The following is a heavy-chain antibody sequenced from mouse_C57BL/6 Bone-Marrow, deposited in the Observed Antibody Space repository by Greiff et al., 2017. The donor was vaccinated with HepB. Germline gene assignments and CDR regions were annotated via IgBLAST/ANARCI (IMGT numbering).Heavy chain of an antibody. Sequence: QVQLQQPGAELVRPGTSVKLSCEASGYTFTSYWMHWVKQRPGQGLEWIGVIDPSDSYTNYNQKFKGKATLTVDTSSSTAYMQLSSLTSEDSAVYYCARSPYYGSSPAWFAYWGQGTLVTVSA. CDR2: IDPSDSYT. CDR1: GYTFTSYW. D-gene: IGHD1-1*01. J-gene: IGHJ3*01. CDR3: ARSPYYGSSPAWFAY. V-gene: IGHV1-59*01.